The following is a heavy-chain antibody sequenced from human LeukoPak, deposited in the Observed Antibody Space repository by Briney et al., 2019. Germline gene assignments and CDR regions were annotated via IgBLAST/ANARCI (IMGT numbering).Heavy chain of an antibody. V-gene: IGHV2-5*01. CDR1: GFSLSTSGVG. D-gene: IGHD6-13*01. J-gene: IGHJ4*02. CDR2: IYWNDDK. CDR3: AHDGEYTTSWYDFDY. Sequence: SGPTLVKPTQTLTLTCTFSGFSLSTSGVGVGWIRQPPGKALEWLALIYWNDDKRYSPSLKSRLTITKDTSKNQVVLTMTNMDPVDTATYYCAHDGEYTTSWYDFDYWGQGTLVTVSS.